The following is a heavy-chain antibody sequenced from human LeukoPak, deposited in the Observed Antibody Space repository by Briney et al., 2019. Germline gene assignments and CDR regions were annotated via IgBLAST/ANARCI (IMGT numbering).Heavy chain of an antibody. CDR3: ARVAAGYSVNYFDY. V-gene: IGHV3-48*02. D-gene: IGHD4-23*01. J-gene: IGHJ4*02. Sequence: GGSLRLSCAASEFAFSTYNMNWVRQAPGKGLEWVSYISTGSSTTYYADSVKGRFTTSRDNVENSLYLQMNSLRDEDTAVYYCARVAAGYSVNYFDYWGQGTLVTVSS. CDR1: EFAFSTYN. CDR2: ISTGSSTT.